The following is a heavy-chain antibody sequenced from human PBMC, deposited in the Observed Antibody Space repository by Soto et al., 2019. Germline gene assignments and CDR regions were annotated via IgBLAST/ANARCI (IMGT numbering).Heavy chain of an antibody. CDR2: INAGSGNT. CDR3: ARSLDSSTYSPIDC. D-gene: IGHD3-22*01. CDR1: GYTFTSYA. Sequence: ASVKVSCKASGYTFTSYAMYWVRQAPGQRLEWMGWINAGSGNTKYSQKFQGRVTITRDTSASTAYMELSGLRSEDTAVYYCARSLDSSTYSPIDCWGQGTLVTVSS. J-gene: IGHJ4*02. V-gene: IGHV1-3*01.